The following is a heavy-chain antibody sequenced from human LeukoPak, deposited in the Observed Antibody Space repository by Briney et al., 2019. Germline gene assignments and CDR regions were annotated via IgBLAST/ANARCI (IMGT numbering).Heavy chain of an antibody. J-gene: IGHJ4*02. CDR2: INSDGSST. D-gene: IGHD3-22*01. V-gene: IGHV3-74*01. CDR1: GFTFSSYW. Sequence: PGGSLRLSCAASGFTFSSYWMHWVRQAPGKGLVWVSRINSDGSSTSYADSVKGRFTISRDNAKNTLYLQMNSLRAEDTAVYYCAGDPYDSSGYWDYFDYWGQGTLVTVSS. CDR3: AGDPYDSSGYWDYFDY.